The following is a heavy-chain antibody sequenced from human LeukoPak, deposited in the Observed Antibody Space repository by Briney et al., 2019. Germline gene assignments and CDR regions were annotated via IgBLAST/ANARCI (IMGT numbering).Heavy chain of an antibody. D-gene: IGHD3-10*01. J-gene: IGHJ4*02. CDR3: AGHHFGSGNYYKF. Sequence: GGSLRLSCAASGFSFSNYAMSWVRQAPGKGLEWISAVDNSGGYTYYLDSVKGRFTISRDNSRNTLYLQMSSLRAEDTAVCYCAGHHFGSGNYYKFWGQGTLVTVSS. V-gene: IGHV3-23*01. CDR2: VDNSGGYT. CDR1: GFSFSNYA.